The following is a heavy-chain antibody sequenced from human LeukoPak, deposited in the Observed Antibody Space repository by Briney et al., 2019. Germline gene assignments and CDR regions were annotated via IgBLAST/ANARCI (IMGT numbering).Heavy chain of an antibody. CDR1: NGSISNYY. J-gene: IGHJ6*04. CDR3: ARGACTGPNCRISPMDV. CDR2: VDHSETT. Sequence: SETLSLTCTVSNGSISNYYWNWIRQAPGKGLEWIGFVDHSETTDHNPSLKSRVIIEVDTSKNQFSLRLNAVTAADTAVYYCARGACTGPNCRISPMDVWGKGTTVTVSS. D-gene: IGHD2-8*02. V-gene: IGHV4-59*01.